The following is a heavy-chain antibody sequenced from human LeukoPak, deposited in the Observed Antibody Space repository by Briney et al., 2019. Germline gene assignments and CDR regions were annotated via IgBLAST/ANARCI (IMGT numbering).Heavy chain of an antibody. J-gene: IGHJ4*02. Sequence: SETLSLTCAVYGGSFSGYYWSWIRQPPGKGLEWIGEINHSGSINYNPSLKSRVTISVDTSKNQFSLKLSSVTAADTAVYYCARVRTNSGLPDYWGQGTLVTVSS. CDR1: GGSFSGYY. CDR2: INHSGSI. D-gene: IGHD5-12*01. V-gene: IGHV4-34*01. CDR3: ARVRTNSGLPDY.